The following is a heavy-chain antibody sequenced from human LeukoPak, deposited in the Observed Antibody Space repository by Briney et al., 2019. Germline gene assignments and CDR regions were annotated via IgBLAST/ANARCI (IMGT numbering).Heavy chain of an antibody. V-gene: IGHV3-11*04. CDR1: GFTVSSNY. CDR3: AELGITMIGGV. Sequence: GSLRLSCAASGFTVSSNYMSWVRQAPGKGLEWVSYISSSGSTIYYADSVKGRFTISRDNAKNSLYLQMNSLRAEDTAVYYCAELGITMIGGVWGKGTTVTISS. CDR2: ISSSGSTI. J-gene: IGHJ6*04. D-gene: IGHD3-10*02.